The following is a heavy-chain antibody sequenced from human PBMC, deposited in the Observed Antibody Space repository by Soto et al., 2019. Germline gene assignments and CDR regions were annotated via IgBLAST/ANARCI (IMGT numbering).Heavy chain of an antibody. CDR1: GFTFDDYA. CDR3: AKDTHSGWYVSGVLRGYFDY. Sequence: EVQLVESGGVVVQPGGSLRLSCAASGFTFDDYAMHWVRQAPGKGLEWVSLISWDGGSTYYADSVKGRFTISRDNSKNSLYLQMNSLRAEETALYYCAKDTHSGWYVSGVLRGYFDYWGQGTLVTASS. D-gene: IGHD6-19*01. V-gene: IGHV3-43D*04. CDR2: ISWDGGST. J-gene: IGHJ4*02.